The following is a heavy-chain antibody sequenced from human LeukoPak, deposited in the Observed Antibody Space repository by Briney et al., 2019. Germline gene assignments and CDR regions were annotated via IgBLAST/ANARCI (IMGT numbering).Heavy chain of an antibody. CDR1: GYSFTSYW. D-gene: IGHD2-2*01. CDR2: ISYDGSNK. Sequence: GESLKISCKGSGYSFTSYWIGWVRQAPGKGLEWVAVISYDGSNKYYADSVKGRFTISRDNSKNTLYLQMNSLRAEDTAVYYCARDRGCSSTSCEVHWFDPWGQGTLVTVSS. CDR3: ARDRGCSSTSCEVHWFDP. J-gene: IGHJ5*02. V-gene: IGHV3-30*19.